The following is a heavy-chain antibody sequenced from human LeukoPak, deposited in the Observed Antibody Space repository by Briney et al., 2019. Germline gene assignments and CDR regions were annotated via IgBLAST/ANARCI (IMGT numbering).Heavy chain of an antibody. CDR3: ARWEIRGTAHKLDY. CDR1: GFTLSSHW. D-gene: IGHD1-7*01. Sequence: GGSLRLSCVASGFTLSSHWMSWVRQAPGKGLEWVANINQDGSAKYFVDSVKGRFTISRDNAKNSMYLQMNSLRAEDTAVYYCARWEIRGTAHKLDYWGQGTLVAVSS. V-gene: IGHV3-7*01. CDR2: INQDGSAK. J-gene: IGHJ4*02.